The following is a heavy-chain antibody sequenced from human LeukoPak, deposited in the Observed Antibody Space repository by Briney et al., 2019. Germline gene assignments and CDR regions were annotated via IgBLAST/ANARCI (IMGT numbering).Heavy chain of an antibody. Sequence: PSETLSLTCTVSGVSISSRNSYGGGLRQPPGTGLEWIGEISQSGSTNCDPSLKSRVSMSIDTSKSQFFLNLRSVTAADTAVYYCARYVPVRTGTTRASFDYWGQGTLVTVSS. V-gene: IGHV4-39*07. CDR2: ISQSGST. J-gene: IGHJ4*02. D-gene: IGHD1-1*01. CDR3: ARYVPVRTGTTRASFDY. CDR1: GVSISSRNSY.